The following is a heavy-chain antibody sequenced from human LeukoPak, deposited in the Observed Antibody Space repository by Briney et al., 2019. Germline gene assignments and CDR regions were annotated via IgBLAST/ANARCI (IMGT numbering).Heavy chain of an antibody. CDR2: INPNNGGT. D-gene: IGHD6-19*01. J-gene: IGHJ4*02. V-gene: IGHV1-2*02. Sequence: ASVKVSCKASGYTFTGYYMHWVRQAPGQGLEWMGWINPNNGGTNYAQKFQGRVTMTRDTSISTAYMELSRLRSDDTAVYYCARISSGWEQDYWGQGTLVTVSS. CDR1: GYTFTGYY. CDR3: ARISSGWEQDY.